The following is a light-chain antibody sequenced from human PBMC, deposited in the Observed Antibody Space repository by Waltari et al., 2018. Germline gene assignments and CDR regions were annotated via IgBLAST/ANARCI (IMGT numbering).Light chain of an antibody. V-gene: IGKV3-20*01. CDR3: QHYLNLPVA. CDR2: GTS. J-gene: IGKJ3*01. Sequence: IELTQSSAALCLSPGKRATLSCRASQSIRSQLARYQQKPGQAPRLLIYGTSNRATGIPDRFSGSGSGTDFSLTISRLDPEDGAVSYCQHYLNLPVAFGPGTKVEIK. CDR1: QSIRSQ.